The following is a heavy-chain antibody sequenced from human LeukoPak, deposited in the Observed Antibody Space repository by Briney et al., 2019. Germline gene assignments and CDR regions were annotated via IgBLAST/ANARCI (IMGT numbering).Heavy chain of an antibody. Sequence: KTSETLSLTCTVSGASITTYYWSWIRQPAGKGLEWIGRIYTSGSTNYNPSLKSRVTISVDTSKNQFSLKLSSVTAADTAVYYCARDTYSSSFGWFDPWGQGTLVTVSS. CDR3: ARDTYSSSFGWFDP. D-gene: IGHD6-6*01. CDR2: IYTSGST. V-gene: IGHV4-4*07. J-gene: IGHJ5*02. CDR1: GASITTYY.